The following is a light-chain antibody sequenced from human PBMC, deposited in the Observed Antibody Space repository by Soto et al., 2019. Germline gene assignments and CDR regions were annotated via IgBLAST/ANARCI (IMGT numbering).Light chain of an antibody. Sequence: DIVMIQSPDSLPVSLGERATINCKSSQTLLYNSNNKNYLAWYQVKPGQPPNLLIYWASTRESGVPDRFSGGGAGTDFTLTISSLQAEDGAVYYCQQYYSNPPTFGGGTKVEIK. CDR2: WAS. V-gene: IGKV4-1*01. J-gene: IGKJ4*01. CDR3: QQYYSNPPT. CDR1: QTLLYNSNNKNY.